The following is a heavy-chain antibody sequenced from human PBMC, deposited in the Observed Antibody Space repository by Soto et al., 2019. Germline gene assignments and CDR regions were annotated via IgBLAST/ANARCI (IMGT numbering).Heavy chain of an antibody. Sequence: QVQLVQSGAEVKKPGSSVKVSCKASGGTFSSYAISWVRQAPGQGLEWMGGIIPIFGTANYAQKSQGRVKITADKSTSTANMELSSLRSEDTAVYYCARGGYSSGWYVGVPRSWGQGTLVTVSS. D-gene: IGHD6-19*01. J-gene: IGHJ5*02. CDR1: GGTFSSYA. V-gene: IGHV1-69*06. CDR3: ARGGYSSGWYVGVPRS. CDR2: IIPIFGTA.